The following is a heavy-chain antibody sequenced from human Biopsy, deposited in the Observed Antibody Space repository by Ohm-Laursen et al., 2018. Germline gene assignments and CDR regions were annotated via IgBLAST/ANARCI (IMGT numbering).Heavy chain of an antibody. CDR2: IIPILGTV. Sequence: ASVKVSCKPSGDTFTTSAISWVRQVPGQGLDWMGRIIPILGTVDYGQNFQGRVTIRAGTSTTFLELTSLRYDDTAVYYCASGDIGGIGLDVWGLGTTVTVSS. CDR1: GDTFTTSA. CDR3: ASGDIGGIGLDV. D-gene: IGHD3-10*01. J-gene: IGHJ6*02. V-gene: IGHV1-69*04.